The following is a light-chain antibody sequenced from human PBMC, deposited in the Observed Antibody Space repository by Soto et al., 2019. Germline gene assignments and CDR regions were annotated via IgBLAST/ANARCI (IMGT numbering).Light chain of an antibody. CDR3: QQYKSYAQGFT. V-gene: IGKV1-5*03. CDR2: KAS. CDR1: QSISSW. J-gene: IGKJ3*01. Sequence: DIQMTQSPSTLSASVGDRVTITCRASQSISSWLAWYQQKPGKAPNLLIYKASSLESGVPSRFSGSGSGTELTLTISSLQPDDFATYYCQQYKSYAQGFTFGPGTKVDIK.